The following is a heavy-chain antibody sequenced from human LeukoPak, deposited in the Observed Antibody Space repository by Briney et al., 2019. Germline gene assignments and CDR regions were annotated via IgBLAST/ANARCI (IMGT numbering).Heavy chain of an antibody. CDR2: MNPNSGNT. D-gene: IGHD2-2*01. J-gene: IGHJ4*02. CDR3: ARVHYSREHCSSTSCYASFDY. CDR1: GYTFTSYD. Sequence: ASVKVSCKASGYTFTSYDINWVRQATGQGLEWMGWMNPNSGNTGYAQKFQGSVTMTRNTSISTAYMELSSLRSEDTAVYYCARVHYSREHCSSTSCYASFDYWGQGTLVTASS. V-gene: IGHV1-8*01.